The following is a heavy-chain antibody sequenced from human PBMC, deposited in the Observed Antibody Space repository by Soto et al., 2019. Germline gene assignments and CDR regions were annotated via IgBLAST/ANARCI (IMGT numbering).Heavy chain of an antibody. CDR3: ARGEGYALGSYYYYYMDV. CDR1: GGSISSYY. D-gene: IGHD2-2*01. Sequence: SETLSLTCTVSGGSISSYYWSWIRQPPGKGLEWIGYIYYSGSTNYNPSLKSRVTISVDTSKNQFSLKLSSVTAADTAVYYCARGEGYALGSYYYYYMDVWGKGTTDTVSS. J-gene: IGHJ6*03. CDR2: IYYSGST. V-gene: IGHV4-59*01.